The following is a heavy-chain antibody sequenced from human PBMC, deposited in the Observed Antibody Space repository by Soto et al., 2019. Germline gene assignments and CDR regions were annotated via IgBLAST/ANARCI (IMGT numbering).Heavy chain of an antibody. CDR3: ARAGGYDSDYYYGMDV. D-gene: IGHD5-12*01. CDR2: INPNSGGT. Sequence: QVQLVQSGAEVKKPGASVKVSCKASGYTFTGYYIHWVRQAPGQGLEWMGWINPNSGGTNYAQKFQGWVTMTRDTSISTAYMELSRLRSDDTAVYYCARAGGYDSDYYYGMDVWGQGTTVTVSS. CDR1: GYTFTGYY. V-gene: IGHV1-2*04. J-gene: IGHJ6*02.